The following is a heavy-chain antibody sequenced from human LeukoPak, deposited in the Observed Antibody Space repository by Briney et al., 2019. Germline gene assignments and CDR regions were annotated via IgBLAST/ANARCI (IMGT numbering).Heavy chain of an antibody. CDR2: VYDSGST. CDR1: GGSISSNSYF. CDR3: ARLRGYCSSTSCSLRRDY. V-gene: IGHV4-39*07. J-gene: IGHJ4*02. D-gene: IGHD2-2*03. Sequence: SETLSLTCTVSGGSISSNSYFWGWIRQPPGKGLEWIGSVYDSGSTYYNPSLKSRVTLSVNTSKNQFSLRLISVTAADTAVYYCARLRGYCSSTSCSLRRDYWGQGTLVTVSS.